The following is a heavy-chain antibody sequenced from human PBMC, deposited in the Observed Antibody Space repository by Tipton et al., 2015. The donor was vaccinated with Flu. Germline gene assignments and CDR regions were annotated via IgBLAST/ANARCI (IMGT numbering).Heavy chain of an antibody. CDR2: IHYSGSP. V-gene: IGHV4-38-2*02. Sequence: TLSLTCTVSRDSMRSDYFWGWIRQAPGKGLEWIGNIHYSGSPHYNPSLKSRVTISIDTSKNQFSLRLSSVTAADTAVYYCGRRDYSNYVSVPKNWFDPWGQGTLVTVSS. J-gene: IGHJ5*02. CDR1: RDSMRSDYF. D-gene: IGHD4-11*01. CDR3: GRRDYSNYVSVPKNWFDP.